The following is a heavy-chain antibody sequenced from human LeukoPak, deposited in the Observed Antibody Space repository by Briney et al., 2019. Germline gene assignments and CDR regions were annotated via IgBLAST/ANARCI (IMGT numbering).Heavy chain of an antibody. J-gene: IGHJ5*02. CDR3: ERDWGRQAYNL. CDR2: INGSGGST. Sequence: AGSLRLSCAASGFSFTTFAMTWVSHAPRLGMEWVSAINGSGGSTYYPDSVKGRFTITRDNSKNTLYLQMNSLRAEDTAVYYCERDWGRQAYNLWGQGTLVTVSS. V-gene: IGHV3-23*01. D-gene: IGHD3-16*01. CDR1: GFSFTTFA.